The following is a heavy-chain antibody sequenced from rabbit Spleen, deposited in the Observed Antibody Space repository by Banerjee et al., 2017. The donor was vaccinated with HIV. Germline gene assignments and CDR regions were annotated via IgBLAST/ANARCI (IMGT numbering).Heavy chain of an antibody. J-gene: IGHJ4*01. Sequence: EESGGGLVQPEGSLTLTCKASGFDFSNDAMCWVRQAPGKGPEFIACIYNGDGSTYHASWVNGRFTVSKTSSTTVTLRMTSLTGADTATYFCARDLVAVIGWNFNLWGPGTLVTVS. V-gene: IGHV1S47*01. CDR1: GFDFSNDA. CDR3: ARDLVAVIGWNFNL. CDR2: IYNGDGST. D-gene: IGHD5-1*01.